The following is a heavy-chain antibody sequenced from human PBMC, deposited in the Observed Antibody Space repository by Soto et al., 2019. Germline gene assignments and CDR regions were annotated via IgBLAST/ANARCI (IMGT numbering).Heavy chain of an antibody. J-gene: IGHJ1*01. CDR3: AAAIGVTESAYFHH. CDR1: GYTFTYYW. D-gene: IGHD6-19*01. Sequence: GESLKLSCEGSGYTFTYYWIGWVRQMPGKGLEWMAIIYPSDSDTRYSPSFQGQVTISVDKSIRTAYLQWSSLKASDTAMYYRAAAIGVTESAYFHHWGQGTRVTVSS. V-gene: IGHV5-51*01. CDR2: IYPSDSDT.